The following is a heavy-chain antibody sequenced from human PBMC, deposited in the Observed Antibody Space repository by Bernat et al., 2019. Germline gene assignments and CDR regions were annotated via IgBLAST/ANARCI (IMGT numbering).Heavy chain of an antibody. CDR3: ERAWRGYSYGVTPY. D-gene: IGHD5-18*01. J-gene: IGHJ4*02. V-gene: IGHV3-74*01. CDR1: GFTFSSYW. Sequence: EVQLVESGGGLVQPGGSLRLSCAASGFTFSSYWMHWVRQAPGKGLVWVSRINSDGSSTSYADSVKGRFTISRDNAKNTLYLQMNSLRAEDTAVYYCERAWRGYSYGVTPYWGQGTLVTVSS. CDR2: INSDGSST.